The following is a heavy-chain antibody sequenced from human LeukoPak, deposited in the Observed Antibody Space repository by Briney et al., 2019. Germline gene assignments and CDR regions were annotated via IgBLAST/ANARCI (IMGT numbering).Heavy chain of an antibody. CDR2: IYPRDGST. J-gene: IGHJ4*02. V-gene: IGHV1-46*01. CDR3: ARDQEGFDY. CDR1: GYTFTINY. Sequence: ASVKVSCKASGYTFTINYIHWVRQAPGQGLEWMGMIYPRDGSTSYAQKFQGRVTVTRDTSTSTVHMELGGLRSEDTAVYYCARDQEGFDYWGQGSLVTVSS.